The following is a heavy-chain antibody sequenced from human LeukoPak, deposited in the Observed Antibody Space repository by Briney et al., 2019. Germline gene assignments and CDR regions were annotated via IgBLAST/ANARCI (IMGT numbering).Heavy chain of an antibody. V-gene: IGHV4-4*08. J-gene: IGHJ4*02. CDR1: GASISNYY. D-gene: IGHD1-20*01. Sequence: PSETLSLTCTVSGASISNYYWSWIRQPPGKGLEWIDYIYNSGSTNYNPSLKSRVTISVDTSKNQFSLKLRSVTAADTAVYYCARDRYNWNPLDYWGQGTLVTVSS. CDR2: IYNSGST. CDR3: ARDRYNWNPLDY.